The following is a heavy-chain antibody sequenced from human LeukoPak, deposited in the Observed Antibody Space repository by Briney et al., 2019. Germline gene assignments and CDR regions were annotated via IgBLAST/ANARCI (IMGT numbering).Heavy chain of an antibody. CDR3: ARDLVTIFVGFDY. Sequence: GASVKVSCKASGYTFTGYYMHWVRQAPGQGLEWMGWINPNSGGTNYAQKFQGRVTMTRDTSISTAYMELSRLRSDDTAVYHCARDLVTIFVGFDYWGQGTLVTVSS. V-gene: IGHV1-2*02. CDR1: GYTFTGYY. CDR2: INPNSGGT. D-gene: IGHD3-3*01. J-gene: IGHJ4*02.